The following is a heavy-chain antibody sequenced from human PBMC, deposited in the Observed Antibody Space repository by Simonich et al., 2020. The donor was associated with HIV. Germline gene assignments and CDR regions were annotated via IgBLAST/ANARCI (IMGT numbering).Heavy chain of an antibody. V-gene: IGHV4-34*01. CDR3: ARRTAYHDAFDI. Sequence: QVQLQQWGAGLLKPSETLSLTCAVYGGSFSGYYWSLIRQPPGKGLEWIGEINHSGSTNYNPSLKSRVTISVDKSKNQFSLKLSSVTAADTAVYYCARRTAYHDAFDIWGQGTMVTVSS. CDR1: GGSFSGYY. CDR2: INHSGST. D-gene: IGHD3-22*01. J-gene: IGHJ3*02.